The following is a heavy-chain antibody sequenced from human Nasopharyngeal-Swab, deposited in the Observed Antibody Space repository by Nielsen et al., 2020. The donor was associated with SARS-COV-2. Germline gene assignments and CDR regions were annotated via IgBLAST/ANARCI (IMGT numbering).Heavy chain of an antibody. V-gene: IGHV3-7*03. CDR1: GFTFSSYW. CDR2: IKQDGSEK. D-gene: IGHD3-3*01. Sequence: GESLKISCAASGFTFSSYWMSWVRQAPGKGLEWVANIKQDGSEKYYVDSVKGRFTISRDDAKNSLYLQMNSLRAEDTAVYYCARSGDDFWSGYFDYWGQGTLVTVSS. CDR3: ARSGDDFWSGYFDY. J-gene: IGHJ4*02.